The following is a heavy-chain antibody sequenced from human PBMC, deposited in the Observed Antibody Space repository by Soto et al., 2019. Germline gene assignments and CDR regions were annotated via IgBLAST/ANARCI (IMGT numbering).Heavy chain of an antibody. J-gene: IGHJ6*03. CDR3: ARDAIDRSFWSGYSYYYYYMDV. CDR1: GFTFSSYG. CDR2: IWYDGSNK. Sequence: PGGSLRRSCAASGFTFSSYGMHWVRQAPGKGLEWVAVIWYDGSNKYYADSVKGRFTISRDNSKNTLYLQMNSLRAEDTAVYYCARDAIDRSFWSGYSYYYYYMDVWGKGTTVTVSS. V-gene: IGHV3-33*01. D-gene: IGHD3-3*01.